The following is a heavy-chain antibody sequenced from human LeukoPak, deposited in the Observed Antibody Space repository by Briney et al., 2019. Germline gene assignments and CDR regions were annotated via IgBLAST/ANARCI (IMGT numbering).Heavy chain of an antibody. J-gene: IGHJ4*02. CDR3: ARRDLASNTAFDY. Sequence: PGESLKISCKSSGDTFTKNWIGCVRQTPGKGLECMGIIYPGDSDTRYSPSFQGQVTISADKSISTAYLQWSSLKASDTAMYYCARRDLASNTAFDYWGQGTLVTVSS. D-gene: IGHD5-24*01. CDR2: IYPGDSDT. V-gene: IGHV5-51*01. CDR1: GDTFTKNW.